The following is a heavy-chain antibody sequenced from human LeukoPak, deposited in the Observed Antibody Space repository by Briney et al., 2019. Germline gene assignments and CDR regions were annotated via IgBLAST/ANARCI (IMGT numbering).Heavy chain of an antibody. Sequence: GGSLRLSCAPSGFTFSSAWMSWVRQAPGKGLEWVANIKEDGSENYYVDSVRGRFTISRDNAKNSLYLQMNSLRAEDTAMYYCARAYAGGIFDSWGQGTLVTVSS. D-gene: IGHD3-16*01. J-gene: IGHJ4*02. V-gene: IGHV3-7*04. CDR1: GFTFSSAW. CDR2: IKEDGSEN. CDR3: ARAYAGGIFDS.